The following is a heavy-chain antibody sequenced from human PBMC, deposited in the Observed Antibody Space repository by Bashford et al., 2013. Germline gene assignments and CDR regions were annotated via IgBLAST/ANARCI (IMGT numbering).Heavy chain of an antibody. Sequence: SETLSLTCTVSGGSISSGGYYWSWIRQHPGKGLEWIGYIYYSGSTYYNPSLKSRVTISVDTSKNQFSLKLSSVTAADTAVYYCATTIQQQLVPAFDIWGQGTMVTVSS. CDR3: ATTIQQQLVPAFDI. V-gene: IGHV4-31*03. D-gene: IGHD6-13*01. J-gene: IGHJ3*02. CDR2: IYYSGST. CDR1: GGSISSGGYY.